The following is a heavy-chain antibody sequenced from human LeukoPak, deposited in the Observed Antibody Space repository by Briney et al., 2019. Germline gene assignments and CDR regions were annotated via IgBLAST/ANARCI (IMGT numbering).Heavy chain of an antibody. Sequence: PGGSLRLSCAASGFTLSTYAMHWVRQAPGKGLEWVAVIWYDRTNKYYADSVKGRFTISRDNSKNTLYLQMSSLRAEDTAVYYCARDRLTTVTTFHFDYWGQGTLVTVSS. CDR3: ARDRLTTVTTFHFDY. CDR1: GFTLSTYA. J-gene: IGHJ4*02. CDR2: IWYDRTNK. D-gene: IGHD4-17*01. V-gene: IGHV3-33*01.